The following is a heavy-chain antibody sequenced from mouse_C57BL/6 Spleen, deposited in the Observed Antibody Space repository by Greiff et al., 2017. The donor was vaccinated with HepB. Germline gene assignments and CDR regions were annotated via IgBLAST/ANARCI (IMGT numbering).Heavy chain of an antibody. CDR3: AWYGSSYGAMDY. Sequence: EVQRVESGGGLVKPGGSLKLSCAASGFTFSSYAMSWVRQTPEKRPEWVAIISDGGSYTYYPDNVKGRFTISRDNAKINLYLQMVHLKSEDTAMYYCAWYGSSYGAMDYWGQGASVTVSS. CDR2: ISDGGSYT. J-gene: IGHJ4*01. V-gene: IGHV5-4*01. D-gene: IGHD1-1*01. CDR1: GFTFSSYA.